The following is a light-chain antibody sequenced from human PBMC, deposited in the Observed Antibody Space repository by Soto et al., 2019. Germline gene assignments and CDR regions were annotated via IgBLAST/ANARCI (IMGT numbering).Light chain of an antibody. Sequence: QSVLTQPASVSGSPGQSITISCTGTSSDVGSYNLVSWYQQHPGKAPKVMIYEGSKRPSGVSNRFSGSKSGNTASLTISGLQAEYEDDYYCCSYAGSSTYYVFGTGTKLTVL. CDR2: EGS. CDR1: SSDVGSYNL. CDR3: CSYAGSSTYYV. V-gene: IGLV2-23*01. J-gene: IGLJ1*01.